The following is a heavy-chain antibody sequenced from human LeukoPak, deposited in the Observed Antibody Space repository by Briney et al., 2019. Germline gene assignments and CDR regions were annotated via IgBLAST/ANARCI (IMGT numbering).Heavy chain of an antibody. J-gene: IGHJ4*02. CDR1: GFVFSSYA. V-gene: IGHV3-30*02. CDR3: AKGTAYQLPRFWFDY. CDR2: IRYDGGNK. D-gene: IGHD2-2*01. Sequence: GGSLRLSCAASGFVFSSYAMHWVRQAPGKGLEWVASIRYDGGNKYYADSVRGRFTISRDNSKNTLYLQMNSLRLEDTAVYYCAKGTAYQLPRFWFDYWGQGTLVTVSS.